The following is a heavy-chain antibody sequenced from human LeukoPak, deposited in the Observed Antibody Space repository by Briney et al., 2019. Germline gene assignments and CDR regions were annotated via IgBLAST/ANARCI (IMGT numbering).Heavy chain of an antibody. J-gene: IGHJ4*02. V-gene: IGHV1-18*01. Sequence: GASVKVSCKASGYTFTSYGISWVRQAPGQRLEWMGWISAYNGNTNYAQKLQGRVTMTTDTPTSTAYMELRSLRSDDTAVYYCARDRNPDYYYDSSGYYYWGQGTLVTVSS. D-gene: IGHD3-22*01. CDR1: GYTFTSYG. CDR3: ARDRNPDYYYDSSGYYY. CDR2: ISAYNGNT.